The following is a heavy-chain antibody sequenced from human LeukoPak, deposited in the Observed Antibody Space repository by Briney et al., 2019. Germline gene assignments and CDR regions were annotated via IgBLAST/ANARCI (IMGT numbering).Heavy chain of an antibody. CDR2: IKQDGSET. CDR3: AREEWWFDP. V-gene: IGHV3-7*01. J-gene: IGHJ5*02. Sequence: GGSLRLSCAASGFTFSTSWMTWVRQAPGKGLEWVANIKQDGSETYYVDSVKGRFTISRGNAKNSLYLQMNSLRAEDTAVYYCAREEWWFDPWGQGTLVTVSS. D-gene: IGHD2-8*01. CDR1: GFTFSTSW.